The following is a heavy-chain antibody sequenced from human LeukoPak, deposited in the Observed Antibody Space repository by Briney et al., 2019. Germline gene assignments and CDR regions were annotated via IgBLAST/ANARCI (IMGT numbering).Heavy chain of an antibody. D-gene: IGHD5-18*01. J-gene: IGHJ4*02. CDR3: ARGPFGYSYGFFDY. V-gene: IGHV1-2*02. CDR1: GYTFTGYY. CDR2: INPNSGGT. Sequence: PLASVKVSCKASGYTFTGYYMHWVRQAPGQGLEWMGWINPNSGGTNYALKFQGRVTMTRDTSISTAYMELSRLRSDDTAVYYCARGPFGYSYGFFDYWGQGTLVTVSS.